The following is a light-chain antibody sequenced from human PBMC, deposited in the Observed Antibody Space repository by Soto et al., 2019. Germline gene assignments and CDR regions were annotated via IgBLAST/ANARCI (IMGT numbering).Light chain of an antibody. J-gene: IGKJ1*01. V-gene: IGKV3-11*01. Sequence: EIVLTHSPATLSLSPGERATLSCMASQSVSSYFAWYQQKPGQAPRLLLSDASNRATGIPARFSGSGSGTDFTLTISSLGPEDFAVFYCQQRSNWPPEGTVSQRTKGQI. CDR1: QSVSSY. CDR2: DAS. CDR3: QQRSNWPPEGT.